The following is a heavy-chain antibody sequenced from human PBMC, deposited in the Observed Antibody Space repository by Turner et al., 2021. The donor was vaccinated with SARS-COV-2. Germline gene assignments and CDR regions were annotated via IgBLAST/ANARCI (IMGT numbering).Heavy chain of an antibody. D-gene: IGHD3-10*01. J-gene: IGHJ5*02. CDR2: IYTSGNTVGIP. CDR1: GGPITGGSSF. CDR3: AKAVPGSGWFDP. Sequence: LRESGQGLLNPYQPLSLTAPFSGGPITGGSSFWTWIRQPAGRGLEWIGRIYTSGNTVGIPDYNPSLKSRVSISVDSSKNQFSLKLTSVTAADTAVYHCAKAVPGSGWFDPWGQGSLVTVSS. V-gene: IGHV4-61*02.